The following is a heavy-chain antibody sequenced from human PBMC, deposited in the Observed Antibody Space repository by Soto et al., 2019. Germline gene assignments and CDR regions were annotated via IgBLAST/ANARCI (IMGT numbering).Heavy chain of an antibody. CDR1: GGSISSSSYY. CDR3: ARQARYCSGGSCYHLDY. D-gene: IGHD2-15*01. CDR2: IYYSGST. V-gene: IGHV4-39*01. J-gene: IGHJ4*02. Sequence: QLQLQESGPGLVKPSETLSLTCTVSGGSISSSSYYWGWIRQPPGKGLEWIGSIYYSGSTYYNPSRNSRVTISVDTSKNQFSLKLSSVTAADTSVYYCARQARYCSGGSCYHLDYWGQGTLVTVSS.